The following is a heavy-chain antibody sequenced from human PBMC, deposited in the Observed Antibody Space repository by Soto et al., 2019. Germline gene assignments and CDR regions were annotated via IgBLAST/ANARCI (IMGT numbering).Heavy chain of an antibody. V-gene: IGHV3-30*18. CDR3: AKDLGRITIFGVVSKYYYGMDV. CDR1: GFTFSSYG. CDR2: ISYDGSNK. J-gene: IGHJ6*02. D-gene: IGHD3-3*01. Sequence: VGSLRLSCAASGFTFSSYGMHWVRQAPGKGLEWVAVISYDGSNKYYADSVKGRFTISRDNSKNTLYLQMNSLRAEDTAVYYCAKDLGRITIFGVVSKYYYGMDVWGQGTTVTVSS.